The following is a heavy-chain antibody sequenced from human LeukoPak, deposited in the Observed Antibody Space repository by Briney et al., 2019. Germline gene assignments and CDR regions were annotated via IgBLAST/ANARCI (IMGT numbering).Heavy chain of an antibody. D-gene: IGHD5-12*01. CDR1: GFTFGDYG. CDR3: TRAGGYDNYLDY. CDR2: IRKKAHDWTP. V-gene: IGHV3-49*04. J-gene: IGHJ4*02. Sequence: GGSLRLSCTTSGFTFGDYGFNWVRQAPGKGLEWVGFIRKKAHDWTPQYAPSVQGRFTISGDDSKGIAYLEMNSLKTEDTAVYYCTRAGGYDNYLDYWGQGTPVTVSS.